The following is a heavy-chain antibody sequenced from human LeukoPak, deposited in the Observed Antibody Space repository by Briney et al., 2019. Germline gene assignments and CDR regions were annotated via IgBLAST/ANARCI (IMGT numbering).Heavy chain of an antibody. CDR3: ARGVAAAGHYYDYGMDV. CDR1: GGSFSGYY. V-gene: IGHV4-34*01. D-gene: IGHD6-13*01. J-gene: IGHJ6*04. Sequence: SETLSLTCAVYGGSFSGYYWSWIRQPPGKGLEWIGEINHSGSTNSNPSLKSRVTISVDTSKNQFSLKLSSVTAAATAVYYCARGVAAAGHYYDYGMDVWGKGTTVTVSS. CDR2: INHSGST.